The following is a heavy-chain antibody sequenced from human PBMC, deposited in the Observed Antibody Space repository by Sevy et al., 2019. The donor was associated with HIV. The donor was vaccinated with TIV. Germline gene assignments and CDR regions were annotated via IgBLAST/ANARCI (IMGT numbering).Heavy chain of an antibody. D-gene: IGHD3-10*01. CDR1: GLTFSDYY. CDR2: ISGSGGST. J-gene: IGHJ4*02. V-gene: IGHV3-23*01. CDR3: APTYYYGSGSYYNFDY. Sequence: GGSLRLSCAASGLTFSDYYMSWIRQAPGKGLEWVSAISGSGGSTYYADSVKGRFTISRDNSKNTLNLQMNSLRAEDTAVYYCAPTYYYGSGSYYNFDYWGQGTLVTVSS.